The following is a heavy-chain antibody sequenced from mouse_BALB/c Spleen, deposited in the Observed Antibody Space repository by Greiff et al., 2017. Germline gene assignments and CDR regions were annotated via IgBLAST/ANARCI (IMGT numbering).Heavy chain of an antibody. CDR1: GFTFSSFG. V-gene: IGHV5-17*02. D-gene: IGHD4-1*01. J-gene: IGHJ2*01. CDR3: ASGDNWDY. Sequence: EVQVVESGGGLVQPGGSRKLSCAASGFTFSSFGMHWVRQAPEKGLEWVAYISSGSSTTYYADTVKGRFTISRDNPTNTLFLQMTSLTSEDTAMYCCASGDNWDYWGQGTTLTVSA. CDR2: ISSGSSTT.